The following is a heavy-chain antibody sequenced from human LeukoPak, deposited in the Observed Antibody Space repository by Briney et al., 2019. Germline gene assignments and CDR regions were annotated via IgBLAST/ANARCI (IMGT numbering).Heavy chain of an antibody. V-gene: IGHV4-59*01. CDR3: ARAGWFSTTWLFDY. J-gene: IGHJ4*02. CDR2: IYYTGST. Sequence: SETLSLTCTVSGDSIRLYYWSWIPQPPGKGLEWIGYIYYTGSTKSNPSLKSRVTISVDTSKKQFSLNLSSVTAADTAVYYCARAGWFSTTWLFDYWGQGILVTVSS. CDR1: GDSIRLYY. D-gene: IGHD6-19*01.